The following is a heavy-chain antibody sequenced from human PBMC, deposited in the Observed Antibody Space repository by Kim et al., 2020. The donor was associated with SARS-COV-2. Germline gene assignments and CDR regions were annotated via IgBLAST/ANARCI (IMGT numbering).Heavy chain of an antibody. CDR2: LSYSGRT. Sequence: SETLSLTCSVSGASLSRSTYYGAWIRQPPGKGLEWIGSLSYSGRTYYSAALNSRVTISVYTSKNQCSLRLRSVTAEDTAGYDCVCYDAYNYFDPWCQVT. J-gene: IGHJ5*02. CDR3: VCYDAYNYFDP. V-gene: IGHV4-39*01. CDR1: GASLSRSTYY. D-gene: IGHD2-8*01.